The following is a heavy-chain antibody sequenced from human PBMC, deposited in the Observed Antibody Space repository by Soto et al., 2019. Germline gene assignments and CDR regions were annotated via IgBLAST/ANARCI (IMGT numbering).Heavy chain of an antibody. Sequence: SETLSLTCTVSGASIKSRNYFWDWTRQPPGKGLEFVGSIHSSGGTYYNPSLKTRVTVSVDLSNSHFSLSLKSLTATDTAVYYCGRLAETATGHTDFDFWGQGTLVTVSS. CDR1: GASIKSRNYF. V-gene: IGHV4-39*02. J-gene: IGHJ4*02. D-gene: IGHD1-1*01. CDR3: GRLAETATGHTDFDF. CDR2: IHSSGGT.